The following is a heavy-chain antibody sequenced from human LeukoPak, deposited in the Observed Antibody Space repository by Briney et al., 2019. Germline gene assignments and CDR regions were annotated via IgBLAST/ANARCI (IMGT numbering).Heavy chain of an antibody. V-gene: IGHV1-2*04. CDR1: GYTFTGYY. Sequence: ASVKVSCKASGYTFTGYYMHWVRQAPGQGLEWMGWINPNSGGTNYAQKFQGWVTMTRDTSISTAYMELSRLRSDDTAVYYCARSKGKYGSGSYYDYWGQGTLVTVSS. D-gene: IGHD3-10*01. CDR3: ARSKGKYGSGSYYDY. CDR2: INPNSGGT. J-gene: IGHJ4*02.